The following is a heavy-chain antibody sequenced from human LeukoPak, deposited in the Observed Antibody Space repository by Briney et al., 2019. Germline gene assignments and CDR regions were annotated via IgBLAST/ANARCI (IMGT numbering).Heavy chain of an antibody. V-gene: IGHV1-69*05. Sequence: SVKVSCKASGGTFSSYAISWVRQAPGQGLEWMGGIIPIFGTANYAQKFQGRVTITTDESTSTAYMELSSLRSEDTAVYYCARGLYNWNYEGDYYYYYMDVWGKGTTVTVSS. J-gene: IGHJ6*03. CDR1: GGTFSSYA. CDR3: ARGLYNWNYEGDYYYYYMDV. CDR2: IIPIFGTA. D-gene: IGHD1-7*01.